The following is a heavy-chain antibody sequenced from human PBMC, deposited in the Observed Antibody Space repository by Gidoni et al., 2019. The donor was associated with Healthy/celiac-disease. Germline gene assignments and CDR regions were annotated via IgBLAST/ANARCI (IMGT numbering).Heavy chain of an antibody. Sequence: EVQLLESGGGLVQPGGSLRLSCAASGFTFSSYAMSWVRQGPGKGLEWVAAISGSGGSTYYSDSVKGRFTISRDNSKNTLYLQMNSLRAEDTAVYYCAKGSQYCSGGSCYLDYYYYGMDVWGQGTTVTVSS. D-gene: IGHD2-15*01. CDR2: ISGSGGST. CDR3: AKGSQYCSGGSCYLDYYYYGMDV. J-gene: IGHJ6*02. CDR1: GFTFSSYA. V-gene: IGHV3-23*01.